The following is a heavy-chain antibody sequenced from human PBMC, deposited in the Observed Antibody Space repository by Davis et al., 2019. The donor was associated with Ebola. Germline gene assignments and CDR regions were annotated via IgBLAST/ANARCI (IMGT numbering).Heavy chain of an antibody. CDR2: ISGSGGTT. V-gene: IGHV3-23*01. J-gene: IGHJ6*02. CDR1: VITFSSYA. CDR3: ARRTGMDV. D-gene: IGHD1-1*01. Sequence: GGSLRLSCADSVITFSSYAMTWVRQAPGKGLEWVSAISGSGGTTYYAGSVKGRFTISRDNSKNTLYLQMNSLRAEDTAVYYCARRTGMDVWGQGTTVTVSS.